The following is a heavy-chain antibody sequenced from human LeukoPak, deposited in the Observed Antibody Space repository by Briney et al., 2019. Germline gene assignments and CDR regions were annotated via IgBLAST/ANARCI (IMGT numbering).Heavy chain of an antibody. D-gene: IGHD1-1*01. CDR2: ITRSGNTI. CDR3: AREETGDYFDY. J-gene: IGHJ4*02. Sequence: GSLSLSCAASGFTFSSYEMNWVRQSPGKGLEWISYITRSGNTIYYADSVEGRFTISRDNGKNSLYLQMNSLRAEDTAVYYCAREETGDYFDYWGQGTLVTVSS. V-gene: IGHV3-48*03. CDR1: GFTFSSYE.